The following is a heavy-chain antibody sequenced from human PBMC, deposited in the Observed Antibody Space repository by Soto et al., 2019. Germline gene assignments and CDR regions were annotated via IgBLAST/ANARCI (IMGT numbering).Heavy chain of an antibody. Sequence: SETLSLTCAVYGGSFSGYYWSWIRQPPGKGLEWIGEINHSGSTNYNPSLKSRVTISVDTSKNQFSLKLSSVTAADTAVYYCARGLGYCSGGSCYRGSPYYYYYYYMDVWGKGTTVTVSS. V-gene: IGHV4-34*01. CDR1: GGSFSGYY. CDR3: ARGLGYCSGGSCYRGSPYYYYYYYMDV. CDR2: INHSGST. J-gene: IGHJ6*03. D-gene: IGHD2-15*01.